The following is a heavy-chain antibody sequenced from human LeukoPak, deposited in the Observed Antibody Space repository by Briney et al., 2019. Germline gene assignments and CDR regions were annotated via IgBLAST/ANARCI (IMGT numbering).Heavy chain of an antibody. Sequence: ASVKVSCKASGYTFTSNYIHRVRQAPGQGLEWMGMIYPRDGSTSYAQKFQGRVTVTRDTSTSTVHMELSGLRSEDTAVYYCARDQEGFDYWGQGTLVTVSS. V-gene: IGHV1-46*01. CDR2: IYPRDGST. J-gene: IGHJ4*02. CDR3: ARDQEGFDY. CDR1: GYTFTSNY.